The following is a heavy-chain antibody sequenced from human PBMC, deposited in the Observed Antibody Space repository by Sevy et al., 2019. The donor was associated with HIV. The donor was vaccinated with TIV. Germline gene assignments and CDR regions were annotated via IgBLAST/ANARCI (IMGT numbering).Heavy chain of an antibody. Sequence: GGSLRLSCAASGFTFSSYSMNWVRQAPGKGLEWVSYISSSSSTIYYADSVKGRFTISRDNAKNSLYLQMNSLRAEDMAVYYCARDGLRFGELLGYFDYWGQRTLVTVSS. V-gene: IGHV3-48*01. CDR3: ARDGLRFGELLGYFDY. D-gene: IGHD3-10*01. CDR2: ISSSSSTI. CDR1: GFTFSSYS. J-gene: IGHJ4*02.